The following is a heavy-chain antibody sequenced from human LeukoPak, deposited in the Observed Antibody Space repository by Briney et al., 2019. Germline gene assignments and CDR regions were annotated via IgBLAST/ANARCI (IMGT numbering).Heavy chain of an antibody. CDR1: GFTFSTYA. Sequence: PGGSLRLSCTASGFTFSTYAMSWVRQAPGKGLEWVSAISESGTGTYYADSVKGRFTISRDNSKNTLSLQMNSLRAEDTAVYYCARVDRAYSGYDQSPGDYWGQGTLVTVSS. CDR2: ISESGTGT. D-gene: IGHD5-12*01. CDR3: ARVDRAYSGYDQSPGDY. J-gene: IGHJ4*02. V-gene: IGHV3-23*01.